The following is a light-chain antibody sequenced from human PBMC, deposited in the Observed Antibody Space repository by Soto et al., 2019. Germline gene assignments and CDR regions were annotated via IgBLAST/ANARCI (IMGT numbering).Light chain of an antibody. CDR2: GAS. V-gene: IGKV3-20*01. J-gene: IGKJ5*01. CDR3: HQYDSSPT. Sequence: EIVLTQSPGTLSLSPGERATLSCRASQSVSSSYLAWYQQKPGQAPRLLIYGASSRATGIPDRFSGSGSGTDFTLTISRLEPEDFAVYYCHQYDSSPTFGQGTRLEI. CDR1: QSVSSSY.